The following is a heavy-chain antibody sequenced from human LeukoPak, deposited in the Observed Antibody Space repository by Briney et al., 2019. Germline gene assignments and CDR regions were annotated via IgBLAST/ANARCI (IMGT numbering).Heavy chain of an antibody. CDR2: ISSSSSYI. J-gene: IGHJ6*02. Sequence: GGSLGLSCAASGFTFSSYSMNWVRQAPGKGLEWVSSISSSSSYIYYADSVKGRFTISRDNAKNSLYLQINSLRAEDTAVYCCAREVRGLGMDVWGQGTTVTVSS. V-gene: IGHV3-21*01. CDR3: AREVRGLGMDV. CDR1: GFTFSSYS.